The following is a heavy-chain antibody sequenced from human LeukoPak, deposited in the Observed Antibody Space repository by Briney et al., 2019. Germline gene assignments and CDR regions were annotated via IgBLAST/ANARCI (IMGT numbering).Heavy chain of an antibody. D-gene: IGHD3-22*01. V-gene: IGHV3-21*01. CDR1: GFTFSSYG. CDR3: ARGVTMIVDS. CDR2: ISSSSSYI. J-gene: IGHJ5*02. Sequence: GGSLRLSCAASGFTFSSYGMHWVRQAPGKGLEWVSSISSSSSYIYYADSVKGRFTISRDNAKNSLYLQMNSLRAEDTAVYYCARGVTMIVDSWGQGTLVTVSS.